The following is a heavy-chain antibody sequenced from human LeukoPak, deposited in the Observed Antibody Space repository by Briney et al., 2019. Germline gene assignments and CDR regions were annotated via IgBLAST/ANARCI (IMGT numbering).Heavy chain of an antibody. J-gene: IGHJ6*02. Sequence: PGGSLRLSCAASGFTFSSYAMHWVRQAPGKGLEYVSAISSNGGSTYNANSVKGRFTISRDNSKNTLYLQMGSLRAEDMAVYYCARGTVGYCSSTSCYYYYGMDVWGQGTTVTVSS. V-gene: IGHV3-64*01. CDR2: ISSNGGST. D-gene: IGHD2-2*01. CDR1: GFTFSSYA. CDR3: ARGTVGYCSSTSCYYYYGMDV.